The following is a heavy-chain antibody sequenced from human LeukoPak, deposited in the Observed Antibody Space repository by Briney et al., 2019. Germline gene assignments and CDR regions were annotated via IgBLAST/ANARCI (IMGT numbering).Heavy chain of an antibody. J-gene: IGHJ5*02. D-gene: IGHD3-10*01. CDR1: GFTFSSYA. CDR2: ISGSGGST. CDR3: AKDLGSGSYSWFDP. Sequence: GGSLRLSCAASGFTFSSYAMSWVRQATGKGLEWVSAISGSGGSTYYADSVKGRFTISRDNSKNTLYLQMNSLRAEDTAVYYCAKDLGSGSYSWFDPWGQGTLVTVSS. V-gene: IGHV3-23*01.